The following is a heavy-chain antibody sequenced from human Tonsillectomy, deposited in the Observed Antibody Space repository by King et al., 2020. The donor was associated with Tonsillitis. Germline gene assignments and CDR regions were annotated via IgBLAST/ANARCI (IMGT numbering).Heavy chain of an antibody. CDR2: TYYRSKWYN. CDR1: GDSVSSNSAA. V-gene: IGHV6-1*01. Sequence: VQLQQSGPGLVKPSQTLSLTCAISGDSVSSNSAAWNWIRQSPLRGLEWLGRTYYRSKWYNDYAVSVKSRITINPDTSKNQFSLQLNSVTPEDTAGYYCARVTYFDWFAEFDYWGQGTLVTVSS. J-gene: IGHJ4*02. D-gene: IGHD3-9*01. CDR3: ARVTYFDWFAEFDY.